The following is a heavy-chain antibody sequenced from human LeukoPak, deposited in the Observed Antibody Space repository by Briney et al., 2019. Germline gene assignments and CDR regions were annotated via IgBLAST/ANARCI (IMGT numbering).Heavy chain of an antibody. Sequence: GGSLRLSCAASGFTFSSYAMNWVRQAPGKWLEWVSGISGSGTNTYYADSVKGRFTISRDNSKNTLYMQMNSLRAEDTAVYYCAKARGVGATNYFDYWGQGTLVTVSS. D-gene: IGHD1-26*01. J-gene: IGHJ4*02. V-gene: IGHV3-23*01. CDR2: ISGSGTNT. CDR3: AKARGVGATNYFDY. CDR1: GFTFSSYA.